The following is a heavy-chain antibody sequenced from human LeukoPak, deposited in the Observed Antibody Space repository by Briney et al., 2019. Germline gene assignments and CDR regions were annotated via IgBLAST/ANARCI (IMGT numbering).Heavy chain of an antibody. J-gene: IGHJ5*02. CDR2: ISYDGSKR. D-gene: IGHD3-22*01. V-gene: IGHV3-30-3*01. CDR3: ARDLSSAYVWPPYNWFDP. Sequence: GGSLRLSCAASGFTFSTYAVHWVRQAPGKGLEWVAVISYDGSKRYYADSVEGRFTISRDNSKNAFLQMNSLRAEDTAVYYCARDLSSAYVWPPYNWFDPWGQGTLVTVSS. CDR1: GFTFSTYA.